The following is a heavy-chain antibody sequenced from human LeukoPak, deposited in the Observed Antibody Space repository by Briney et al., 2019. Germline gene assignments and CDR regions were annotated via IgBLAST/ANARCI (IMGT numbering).Heavy chain of an antibody. CDR3: ARRGIQLWTFDY. CDR1: GFTFSSYS. CDR2: ISSSSSYI. J-gene: IGHJ4*02. V-gene: IGHV3-21*01. D-gene: IGHD5-18*01. Sequence: GGSLRLSCAASGFTFSSYSMNWVRQAPGKGLEWVSSISSSSSYIYYADSVKGRFTISRDNAKNSLYLQMNSLRAEDTAVYYCARRGIQLWTFDYWGQGTLVTVSS.